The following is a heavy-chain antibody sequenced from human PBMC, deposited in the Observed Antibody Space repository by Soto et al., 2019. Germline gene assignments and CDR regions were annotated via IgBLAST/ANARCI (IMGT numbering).Heavy chain of an antibody. J-gene: IGHJ4*02. CDR3: AREGWPFDY. CDR1: GFTFSSYS. CDR2: ISSSSRTI. V-gene: IGHV3-48*01. Sequence: EVQLVESGGCLVQPGGSLRLSCAASGFTFSSYSMHRVRQAPGKWLEWVSYISSSSRTIYYADSVKGRFTISRDNAKNSLYLQMNSLRAEDTALYYCAREGWPFDYWGQGTLVTVSS.